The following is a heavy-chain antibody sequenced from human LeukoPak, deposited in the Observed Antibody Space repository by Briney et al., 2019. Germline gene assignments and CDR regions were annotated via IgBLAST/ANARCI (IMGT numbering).Heavy chain of an antibody. Sequence: PGGSLRLSCVASGFTFSIYSMNWVRQAPGKGLEWVSYISKNRDDIYNADSVRGRFTISRDNAKNSLYLQMNSLRAEDTAVYYCARVRPGYYCDYWGQGILVTVSS. CDR2: ISKNRDDI. J-gene: IGHJ4*02. CDR1: GFTFSIYS. V-gene: IGHV3-21*05. CDR3: ARVRPGYYCDY.